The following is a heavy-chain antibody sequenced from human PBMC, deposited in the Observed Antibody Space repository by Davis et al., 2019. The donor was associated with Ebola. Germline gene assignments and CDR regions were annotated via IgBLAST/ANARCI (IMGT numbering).Heavy chain of an antibody. Sequence: PGGSLRLSCAASGFTVSSNYMSWVRQAPGKGLEWVSVIYSGGSTYYADSVKGRFTISRDNSNNLLYLQMNSLRAEDTAVYYCAIPDCSGANCYSVYIKYWGQGTLVTVSS. CDR3: AIPDCSGANCYSVYIKY. CDR2: IYSGGST. V-gene: IGHV3-66*01. CDR1: GFTVSSNY. D-gene: IGHD2-15*01. J-gene: IGHJ4*02.